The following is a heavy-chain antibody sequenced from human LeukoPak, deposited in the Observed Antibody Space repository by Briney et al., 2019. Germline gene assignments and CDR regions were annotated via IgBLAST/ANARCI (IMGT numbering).Heavy chain of an antibody. Sequence: RASVKVSCKASGYTFTSYDINWVRQATGQGLEWMGWMNPNSGNTGYAQKFQGRVTMTRNTSISTAYMELSSLRSEDTAVYYCARGRSAGTAYYYYMDVWGKGTTVTVSS. CDR2: MNPNSGNT. CDR1: GYTFTSYD. V-gene: IGHV1-8*01. CDR3: ARGRSAGTAYYYYMDV. J-gene: IGHJ6*03. D-gene: IGHD1-1*01.